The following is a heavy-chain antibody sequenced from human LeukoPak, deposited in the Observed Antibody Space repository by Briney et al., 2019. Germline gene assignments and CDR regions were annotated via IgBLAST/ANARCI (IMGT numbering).Heavy chain of an antibody. CDR3: AKQALDERASGMDV. CDR2: ISYDGSNK. CDR1: GFTFRSYG. J-gene: IGHJ6*02. Sequence: GGSLRLSCAASGFTFRSYGMHWVRQAPGKGLEWVAVISYDGSNKYYADSVRGRFIISRDNSKNTLYLQMNSLRADDTAVYYCAKQALDERASGMDVWGQGTTVTVSS. V-gene: IGHV3-30*18.